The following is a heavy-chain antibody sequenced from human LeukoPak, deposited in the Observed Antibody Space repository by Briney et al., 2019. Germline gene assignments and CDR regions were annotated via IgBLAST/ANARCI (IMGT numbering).Heavy chain of an antibody. Sequence: GGSLRLSCAASGFTFSSYSMNWVRQAPGKGLEWVSSISSSSSYIYYADSVKGRFTISRDNAKNSLYLQMNSLRAEDTAVYYCARGGDYGGNSREVDYWGQGTLVTVSS. CDR1: GFTFSSYS. V-gene: IGHV3-21*01. CDR3: ARGGDYGGNSREVDY. CDR2: ISSSSSYI. J-gene: IGHJ4*02. D-gene: IGHD4-23*01.